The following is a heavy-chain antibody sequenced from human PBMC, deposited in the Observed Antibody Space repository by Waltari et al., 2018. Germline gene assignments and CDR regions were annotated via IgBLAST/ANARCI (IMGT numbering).Heavy chain of an antibody. J-gene: IGHJ4*02. CDR1: GYSISSGYY. D-gene: IGHD3-16*02. CDR2: IYHSGST. Sequence: QVQLQESGPGLVKPSETLSLTCAVSGYSISSGYYWGWIRQPPGKGLEWIGSIYHSGSTYYNPSLKSRVTISVDTSKNQFSLKLSSVTAADTAVYYCARGRLGELSLYYFDYWGQGTLVTVSS. V-gene: IGHV4-38-2*01. CDR3: ARGRLGELSLYYFDY.